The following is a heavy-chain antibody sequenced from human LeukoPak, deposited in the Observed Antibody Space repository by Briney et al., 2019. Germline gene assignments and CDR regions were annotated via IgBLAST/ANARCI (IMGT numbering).Heavy chain of an antibody. CDR2: ISGSGGST. CDR3: ALARERYFDY. V-gene: IGHV3-23*01. J-gene: IGHJ4*02. Sequence: PGGSLRLSCAASGFTFSSYSMNWVRQAPGKGLEWVSAISGSGGSTYYADSVKGRFTISRDNSKNTLYLQMNSLRAEDTAVYYCALARERYFDYWGQGTLVTVSS. CDR1: GFTFSSYS. D-gene: IGHD3-9*01.